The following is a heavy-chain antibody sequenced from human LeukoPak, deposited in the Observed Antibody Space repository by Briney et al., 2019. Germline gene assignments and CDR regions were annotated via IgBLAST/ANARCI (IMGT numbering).Heavy chain of an antibody. D-gene: IGHD1-26*01. CDR2: IYTSGST. CDR3: AAQQVGATLSRWFDP. V-gene: IGHV4-61*02. CDR1: GGSISSGSYY. J-gene: IGHJ5*02. Sequence: SETLSLTCTVSGGSISSGSYYWSWIRQPAGRGLEWIGRIYTSGSTNYNPSLKSRVTITVDTSKNQFSLKLSSVTAADTAVYYCAAQQVGATLSRWFDPWGQGTLVTVSS.